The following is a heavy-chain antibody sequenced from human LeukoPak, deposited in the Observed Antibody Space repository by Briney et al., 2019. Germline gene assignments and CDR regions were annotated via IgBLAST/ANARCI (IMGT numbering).Heavy chain of an antibody. V-gene: IGHV4-39*01. Sequence: PSETLSLTCTVSGGSIDSSFYYWGWIRQPPGKGLEWIGSLYHDGRTFYNPSLESRLTISVDMSKNQFSLKLTSVTAADTAVYYCVLNSGYYMTPHYYFDYWGQETLVTVSS. J-gene: IGHJ4*02. CDR1: GGSIDSSFYY. D-gene: IGHD3-3*01. CDR3: VLNSGYYMTPHYYFDY. CDR2: LYHDGRT.